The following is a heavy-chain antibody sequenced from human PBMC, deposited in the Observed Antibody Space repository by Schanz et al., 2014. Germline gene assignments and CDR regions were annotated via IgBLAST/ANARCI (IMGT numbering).Heavy chain of an antibody. CDR1: GFTFNSYA. CDR3: ARAHGNNWYGKGLDY. Sequence: VQLVESGGGVVQPGGSLRLSCAASGFTFNSYAMTWVRQAPGKGLEWVSSISHSGGSKYYADSVKGRFTISRDNSKNTLYLQMNSLRADDTAVYFCARAHGNNWYGKGLDYWGQGTLVTVSS. J-gene: IGHJ4*02. CDR2: ISHSGGSK. D-gene: IGHD1-1*01. V-gene: IGHV3-23*04.